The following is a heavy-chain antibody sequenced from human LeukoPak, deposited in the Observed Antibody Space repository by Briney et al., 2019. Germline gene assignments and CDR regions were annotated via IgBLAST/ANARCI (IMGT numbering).Heavy chain of an antibody. Sequence: PGGSLRLSCAASGFTFSSSAMNRVRQAPGKGLEWVSLISGDGGSTYYADSVKGRFTISRDNSKNSLYLQMNSLRTEDTALYYCAKVGGYGGYYFDYWGQGTLVTVSS. V-gene: IGHV3-43*02. J-gene: IGHJ4*02. CDR3: AKVGGYGGYYFDY. CDR1: GFTFSSSA. CDR2: ISGDGGST. D-gene: IGHD3-16*01.